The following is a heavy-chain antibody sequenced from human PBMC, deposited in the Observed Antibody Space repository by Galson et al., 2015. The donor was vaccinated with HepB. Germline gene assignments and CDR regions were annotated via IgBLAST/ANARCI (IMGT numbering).Heavy chain of an antibody. D-gene: IGHD2-21*02. CDR3: ARGAYCGDDCYPRLDY. CDR1: GYSFTSYW. Sequence: QSGAEVKKPGESLKISCKGSGYSFTSYWIGWVRQMPGKGLEWMGIIYPGDSDTRYSPSFQGQVTISADKSISTAYLQWSSLKASDTAMYYCARGAYCGDDCYPRLDYWGQGTLVTVSS. J-gene: IGHJ4*02. V-gene: IGHV5-51*01. CDR2: IYPGDSDT.